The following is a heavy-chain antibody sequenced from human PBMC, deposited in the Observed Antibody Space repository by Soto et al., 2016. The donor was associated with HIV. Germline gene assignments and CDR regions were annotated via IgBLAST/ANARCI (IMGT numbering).Heavy chain of an antibody. CDR2: ISSDGSST. CDR3: ARDGYYYDSSGYYWKRDFDY. Sequence: EVQLVESGGGLVQPGGSLRLSCAASGFTFNSYWMHWVRQVPGKGLVWVSRISSDGSSTTYADSVKGRFTISRDNAKNTPYLQMNSLRAEDTAVYYCARDGYYYDSSGYYWKRDFDYWGQGTLVAVSS. CDR1: GFTFNSYW. V-gene: IGHV3-74*03. D-gene: IGHD3-22*01. J-gene: IGHJ4*02.